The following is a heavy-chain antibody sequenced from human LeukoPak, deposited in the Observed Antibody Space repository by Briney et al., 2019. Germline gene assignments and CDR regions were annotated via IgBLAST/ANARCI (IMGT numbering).Heavy chain of an antibody. CDR1: GFTFGDYA. D-gene: IGHD4-23*01. V-gene: IGHV3-49*03. CDR3: ARWTRPTVAFDY. Sequence: PGGSLRLSCTASGFTFGDYAMSWFRQAPGKGLEWVGFIRSKAYGGTTEYAASVKGRFTISRDDSKSIAYLQMNSLKTEDTAVYYCARWTRPTVAFDYWGQGTLVTVSS. CDR2: IRSKAYGGTT. J-gene: IGHJ4*02.